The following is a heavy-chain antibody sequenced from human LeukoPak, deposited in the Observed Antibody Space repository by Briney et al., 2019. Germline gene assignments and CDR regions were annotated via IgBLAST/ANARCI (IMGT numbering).Heavy chain of an antibody. CDR2: IYYRGST. V-gene: IGHV4-59*01. CDR3: ARVGWELRIDY. J-gene: IGHJ4*02. Sequence: PSETLSLTCTVSGGSISSYYWSWIRQPPGKGLEWIGYIYYRGSTNYNPSLKSRVTISVDTSKNQFSLKLSSVTAADTAVYYCARVGWELRIDYWGQGTLVTVSS. D-gene: IGHD1-26*01. CDR1: GGSISSYY.